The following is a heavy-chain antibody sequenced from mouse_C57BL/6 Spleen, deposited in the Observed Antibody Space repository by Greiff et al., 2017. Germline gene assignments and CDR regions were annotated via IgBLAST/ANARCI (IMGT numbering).Heavy chain of an antibody. V-gene: IGHV14-4*01. D-gene: IGHD1-1*01. J-gene: IGHJ4*01. CDR1: GFNIKDDY. CDR3: TTWNYYGSSFYAMDY. CDR2: IDPENGDT. Sequence: VQLQQSGAELVRPGASVKLSCTASGFNIKDDYMHWVKQRPEQGLEWIGWIDPENGDTEYASKFPGQATITADTSSNTAYLQLSSLTSEDTAVYYCTTWNYYGSSFYAMDYWGQGTSVTVSS.